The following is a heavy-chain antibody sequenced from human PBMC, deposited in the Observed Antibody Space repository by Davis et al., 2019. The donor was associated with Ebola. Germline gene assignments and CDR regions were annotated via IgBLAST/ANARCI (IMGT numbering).Heavy chain of an antibody. J-gene: IGHJ4*02. Sequence: MPSETLSLTCTVSGGSISSYYWSWIRQPPGKGLEWIGYIYYSGSTNYNPSLKSRVTISVDTSKTQFSLKLSSVTAADTAVYYCARVGGLPGLFDYWGQGTLVTVSS. V-gene: IGHV4-59*01. CDR3: ARVGGLPGLFDY. CDR2: IYYSGST. D-gene: IGHD3-10*01. CDR1: GGSISSYY.